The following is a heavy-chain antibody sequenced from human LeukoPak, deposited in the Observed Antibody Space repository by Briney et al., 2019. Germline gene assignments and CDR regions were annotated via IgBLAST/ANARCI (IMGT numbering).Heavy chain of an antibody. D-gene: IGHD6-13*01. CDR1: GGTFSSYA. V-gene: IGHV1-69*01. CDR3: ARVAADGTRDDY. J-gene: IGHJ4*02. CDR2: IIPIFGTA. Sequence: VASVKVSCKASGGTFSSYASSWVRQAPGQGLEWMGGIIPIFGTANYAQKFQGKVTITADESTSTAYMELRRLTSEHTAVYYCARVAADGTRDDYWGQGTLVPVAS.